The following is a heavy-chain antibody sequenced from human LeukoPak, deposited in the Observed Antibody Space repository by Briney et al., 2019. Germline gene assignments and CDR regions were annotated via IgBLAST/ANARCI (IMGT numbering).Heavy chain of an antibody. CDR1: GFSLNNYG. CDR2: IAHDGVTK. D-gene: IGHD2-8*02. Sequence: GGSLRLYCAASGFSLNNYGMQWVRQAPGQGRVGVTGIAHDGVTKYYASTEKGGFTISRDDSKTQVYLPMNGRRAEDTALYYCAKEKGGVMRNLFESWGLGTLVTVSS. V-gene: IGHV3-33*06. CDR3: AKEKGGVMRNLFES. J-gene: IGHJ5*01.